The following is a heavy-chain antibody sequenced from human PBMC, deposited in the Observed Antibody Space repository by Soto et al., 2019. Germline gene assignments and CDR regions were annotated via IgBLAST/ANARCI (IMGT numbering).Heavy chain of an antibody. CDR2: INSDGSST. D-gene: IGHD3-9*01. CDR3: ASRLRYFDWPRRLEPADV. V-gene: IGHV3-74*01. CDR1: GFTFSSYW. Sequence: GGSLRLSCAASGFTFSSYWMHWVRQAPGKGLVWVSRINSDGSSTSYADSVKGRFTISRDNAKNTLYLQMNSLRAEDTAVYYCASRLRYFDWPRRLEPADVWGQGTTVTSP. J-gene: IGHJ6*02.